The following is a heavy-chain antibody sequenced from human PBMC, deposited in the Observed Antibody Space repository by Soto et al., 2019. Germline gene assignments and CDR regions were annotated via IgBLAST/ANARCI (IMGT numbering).Heavy chain of an antibody. V-gene: IGHV3-33*01. CDR3: ARDYDGDYVVGYYYYGMDV. J-gene: IGHJ6*02. CDR1: GFTFSSYG. Sequence: QVQLVESGGGVVQPGRSLRLSCAASGFTFSSYGMHWVRQAPGKGLEWVAVIWYDGSNKYYADSVKGRFTISRDNSKNTRYLQMNSLRAEDTAVYYCARDYDGDYVVGYYYYGMDVWGQGTTVTVSS. D-gene: IGHD4-17*01. CDR2: IWYDGSNK.